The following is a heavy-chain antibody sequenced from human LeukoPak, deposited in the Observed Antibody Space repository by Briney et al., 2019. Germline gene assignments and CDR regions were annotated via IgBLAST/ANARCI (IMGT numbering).Heavy chain of an antibody. CDR1: GGTFSSYA. J-gene: IGHJ6*02. Sequence: ASVKVSCKASGGTFSSYAISWVRQAPGQGLEWMGGIIPIFGTANYAQKSQGRVTITADESTSTAYMELSSLRSEDTAVYYCARSDSSWYRVYYYYGMDVWGQGTTVTVSS. V-gene: IGHV1-69*13. CDR2: IIPIFGTA. D-gene: IGHD6-13*01. CDR3: ARSDSSWYRVYYYYGMDV.